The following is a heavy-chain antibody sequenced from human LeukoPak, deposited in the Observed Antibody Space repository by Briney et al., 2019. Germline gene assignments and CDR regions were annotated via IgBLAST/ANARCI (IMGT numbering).Heavy chain of an antibody. CDR1: GYTFTSYD. D-gene: IGHD1-26*01. Sequence: GESLKISCKASGYTFTSYDINWVRQATGQGLEWMGWMNPNSGNTGYAQKFQGRVTMTRNTSISTAYMELSSLRSEDTAVYYCARGRKGGSYVDYWGQGTLVTVSS. CDR3: ARGRKGGSYVDY. CDR2: MNPNSGNT. J-gene: IGHJ4*02. V-gene: IGHV1-8*01.